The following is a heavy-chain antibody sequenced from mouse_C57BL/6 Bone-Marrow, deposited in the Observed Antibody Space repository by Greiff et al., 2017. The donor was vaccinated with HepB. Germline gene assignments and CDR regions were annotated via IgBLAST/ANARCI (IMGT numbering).Heavy chain of an antibody. CDR1: GYTFTSYG. Sequence: QVQLQHSGAELARPGASVKLSCKASGYTFTSYGISWVKQRTGQGLEWIGEIYPRSGNTYYNEKFKGKATLTADKSSSTAYMELRSLTSEDSAVYFCARERGFITTVVADYWGQGTTLTVSS. V-gene: IGHV1-81*01. CDR2: IYPRSGNT. J-gene: IGHJ2*01. D-gene: IGHD1-1*01. CDR3: ARERGFITTVVADY.